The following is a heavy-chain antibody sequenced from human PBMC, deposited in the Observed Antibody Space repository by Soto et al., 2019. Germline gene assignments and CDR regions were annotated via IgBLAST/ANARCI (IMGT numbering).Heavy chain of an antibody. D-gene: IGHD4-4*01. CDR2: INPNSGGT. V-gene: IGHV1-2*02. Sequence: ASVKVSCKASGYTFTSYCISWVRQAPGQRLEWMGWINPNSGGTNYAQKLQGRVTMTRDTSINTAYMELSRLRSDDTAVYYCARMTPVTNYYYYGMDVWGQGTMVTVSS. CDR3: ARMTPVTNYYYYGMDV. J-gene: IGHJ6*02. CDR1: GYTFTSYC.